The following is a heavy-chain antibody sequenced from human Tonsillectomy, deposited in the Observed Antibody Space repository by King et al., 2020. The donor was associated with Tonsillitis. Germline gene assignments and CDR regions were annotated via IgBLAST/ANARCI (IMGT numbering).Heavy chain of an antibody. CDR1: RFTFSTSW. CDR2: INSDGNNT. D-gene: IGHD1/OR15-1a*01. V-gene: IGHV3-74*01. J-gene: IGHJ3*02. Sequence: VQLVESGGGSVQPGGSLRLSCAASRFTFSTSWMHWVRQAPGKGLVWVSRINSDGNNTSYVDSVKGRFTISRDNAKNTLYLQMNSLRVEDTAVYYCARGNKHAFDIWGQGTVVTVSS. CDR3: ARGNKHAFDI.